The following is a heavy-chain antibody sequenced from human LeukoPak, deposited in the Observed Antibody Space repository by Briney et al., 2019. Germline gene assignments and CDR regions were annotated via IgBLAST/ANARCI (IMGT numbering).Heavy chain of an antibody. CDR3: ARASQDVWGTSGPFGD. V-gene: IGHV3-33*01. CDR2: IWYDGSNK. J-gene: IGHJ4*02. D-gene: IGHD3-16*01. Sequence: GGSLRLSCAASGFTFSSYGTHWVRQAPGKGLEWVAVIWYDGSNKYYADSVKGRFTISRDNSKNTLYLQMNSLRAEDTAVYYCARASQDVWGTSGPFGDWGQGTLVTVSS. CDR1: GFTFSSYG.